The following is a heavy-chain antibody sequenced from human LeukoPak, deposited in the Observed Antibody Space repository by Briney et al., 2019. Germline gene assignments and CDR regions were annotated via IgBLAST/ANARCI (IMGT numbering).Heavy chain of an antibody. V-gene: IGHV3-9*01. CDR2: ISWNSANV. CDR3: ASRYCIGRSCYAFVN. CDR1: GFTFDRYA. J-gene: IGHJ4*01. D-gene: IGHD2-2*01. Sequence: GGSLRLSCAASGFTFDRYAMHWVRQAPGKGLEWVSGISWNSANVAYADSVKGRFTISRDNTKSSLHLQMNSLTAEDTAFYYCASRYCIGRSCYAFVNWCERALVTVSS.